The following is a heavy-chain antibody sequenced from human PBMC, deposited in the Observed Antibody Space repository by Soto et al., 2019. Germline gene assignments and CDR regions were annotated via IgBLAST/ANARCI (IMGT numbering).Heavy chain of an antibody. CDR1: GYTFTSYG. Sequence: ASVKVSCKASGYTFTSYGISWVRQAPGQGLEWRGWISAYNGNTNYAQKLQGRVTMTTDTSTSTADMELRSLRSDDTAVYYWAREMKGYCSGGSCSTGYWFDPWGQGTLVTVSS. CDR3: AREMKGYCSGGSCSTGYWFDP. CDR2: ISAYNGNT. V-gene: IGHV1-18*04. J-gene: IGHJ5*02. D-gene: IGHD2-15*01.